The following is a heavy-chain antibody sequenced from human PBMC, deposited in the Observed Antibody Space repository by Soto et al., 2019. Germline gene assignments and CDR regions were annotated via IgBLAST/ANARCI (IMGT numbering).Heavy chain of an antibody. V-gene: IGHV3-7*01. CDR1: GFTFSTYW. CDR3: TRDRGYSTFDI. Sequence: PGGSLSLSFAASGFTFSTYWMSSVRQAPGKGLEWVANMNQDGSEKNYVDSVKGRFTISRDNAKNSLYLQMNSLRAEDTALYHCTRDRGYSTFDIGGQGTMVTVSS. D-gene: IGHD1-26*01. J-gene: IGHJ3*02. CDR2: MNQDGSEK.